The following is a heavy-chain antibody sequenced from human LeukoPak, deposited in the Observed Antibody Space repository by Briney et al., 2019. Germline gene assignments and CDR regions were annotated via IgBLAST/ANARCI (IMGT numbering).Heavy chain of an antibody. J-gene: IGHJ4*02. CDR2: STVTMEG. CDR3: VRGGPNPSGWILDN. CDR1: GYSFTHYA. V-gene: IGHV1-3*01. D-gene: IGHD6-19*01. Sequence: ASVKVSCKASGYSFTHYALHWVRQAPDRGLSGWDVSTVTMEGHNTQKFRDRVTITRDTSANTAYIEVSSLRLEDTAVYFCVRGGPNPSGWILDNWGQGTLVTVSS.